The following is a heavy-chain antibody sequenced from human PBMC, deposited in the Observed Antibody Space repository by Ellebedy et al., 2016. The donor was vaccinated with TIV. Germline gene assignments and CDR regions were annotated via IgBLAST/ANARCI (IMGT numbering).Heavy chain of an antibody. Sequence: GGSLRLXXAASGYTFSSYTMTWVRQAPGKGLEWVSAINTGGGRTSYADSVKGRFTISRDNAKNSLYLQMNSLRAEDTAVYYCARETSHSVVDYYYMDVWGKGTTVTVSS. J-gene: IGHJ6*03. CDR3: ARETSHSVVDYYYMDV. CDR1: GYTFSSYT. D-gene: IGHD2-2*01. CDR2: INTGGGRT. V-gene: IGHV3-23*01.